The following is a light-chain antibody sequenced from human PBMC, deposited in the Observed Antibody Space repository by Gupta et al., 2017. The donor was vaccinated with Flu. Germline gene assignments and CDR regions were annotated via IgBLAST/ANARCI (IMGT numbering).Light chain of an antibody. Sequence: SITISCTGTSSDVGAYNYVSWYQPHPGKAPTLMRYDVSNRPAVVSNRFSGSKSGNTASLTISGRQAEDEAEDYCSSYTTRSTLGFGGGTKVTVL. CDR3: SSYTTRSTLG. CDR2: DVS. CDR1: SSDVGAYNY. J-gene: IGLJ2*01. V-gene: IGLV2-14*04.